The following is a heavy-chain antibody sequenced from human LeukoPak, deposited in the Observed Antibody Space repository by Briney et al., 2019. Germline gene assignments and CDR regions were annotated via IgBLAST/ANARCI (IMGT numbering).Heavy chain of an antibody. Sequence: SETLSLTCTVSGGSIISGDFYWIWIRQPPGKGLEWIGYIYYSGSTYYNPSLKSLITISVDTSKNQFSLKLSSVTAADTAVYYCARGDWSSSIDYWGQGTLVTVSS. V-gene: IGHV4-30-4*01. CDR2: IYYSGST. CDR1: GGSIISGDFY. J-gene: IGHJ4*02. CDR3: ARGDWSSSIDY. D-gene: IGHD6-6*01.